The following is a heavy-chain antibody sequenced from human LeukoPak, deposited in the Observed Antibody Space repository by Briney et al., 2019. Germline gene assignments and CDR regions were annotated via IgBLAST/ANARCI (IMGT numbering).Heavy chain of an antibody. J-gene: IGHJ4*02. Sequence: GGSLRLSCAASGFTLITYSINWVRQAPGKGLEWVSSISGNSSYIYYADSVKGRFTVSRDNARNSLYLQMNNLRAEDTAVYYCAREEMGGTARSGALYWGQGTLVTVSS. CDR2: ISGNSSYI. CDR3: AREEMGGTARSGALY. CDR1: GFTLITYS. D-gene: IGHD3-10*01. V-gene: IGHV3-21*01.